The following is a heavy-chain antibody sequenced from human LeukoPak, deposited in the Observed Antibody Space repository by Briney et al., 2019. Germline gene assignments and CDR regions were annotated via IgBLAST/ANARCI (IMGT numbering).Heavy chain of an antibody. CDR1: GGSISSGSFY. D-gene: IGHD6-19*01. V-gene: IGHV4-61*02. J-gene: IGHJ4*02. CDR2: NYTSGSI. Sequence: SQTLSLTCTVSGGSISSGSFYWSWIRQPAGKGLEWIGRNYTSGSINYNPSLKSRVTISGDMSKNQFSLKLSSVTAADTAVYYCARDIGWIDYWGQGTLVTVSS. CDR3: ARDIGWIDY.